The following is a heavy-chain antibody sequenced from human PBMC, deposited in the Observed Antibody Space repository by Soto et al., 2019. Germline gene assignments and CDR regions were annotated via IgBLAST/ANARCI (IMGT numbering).Heavy chain of an antibody. CDR2: IYPGDSDT. D-gene: IGHD6-19*01. J-gene: IGHJ4*02. V-gene: IGHV5-51*01. CDR1: GYSFTSYW. Sequence: VQSLKISCKGSGYSFTSYWIGSVRQTPGKGLEWMGIIYPGDSDTRYSPSFQGQVTISADKSISTAYLQWSSLKASDTAMYYCARPEQWLDFYFDYWGQGTLVTVSS. CDR3: ARPEQWLDFYFDY.